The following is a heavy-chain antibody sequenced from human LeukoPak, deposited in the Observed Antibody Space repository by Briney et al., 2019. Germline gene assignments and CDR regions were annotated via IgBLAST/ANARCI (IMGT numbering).Heavy chain of an antibody. CDR2: ISGSGGTT. Sequence: GGSLRLSCAASGFTFSSYAMNWVRQAPGKGLEWVSGISGSGGTTYYADSVKGRFTISRDNSKNTLYLQMNSLRVEDTAVYYCAKGGYYDFWSGYYPDYWGQGTLVTVSS. CDR3: AKGGYYDFWSGYYPDY. J-gene: IGHJ4*02. D-gene: IGHD3-3*01. CDR1: GFTFSSYA. V-gene: IGHV3-23*01.